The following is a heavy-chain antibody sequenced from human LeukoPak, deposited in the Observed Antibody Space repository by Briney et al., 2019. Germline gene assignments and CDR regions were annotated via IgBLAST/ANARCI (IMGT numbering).Heavy chain of an antibody. Sequence: PSETLSLTCTVSGGSISSYYWSWIRQPPGKGLEWIGEINHSGSTNYNPSLKSRVTISVDTSKNQFSLKLSSVTAADTAVYYCARGAGIFWSGYSYYFDYWGQGTLVTVSS. CDR1: GGSISSYY. D-gene: IGHD3-3*01. V-gene: IGHV4-34*01. J-gene: IGHJ4*02. CDR3: ARGAGIFWSGYSYYFDY. CDR2: INHSGST.